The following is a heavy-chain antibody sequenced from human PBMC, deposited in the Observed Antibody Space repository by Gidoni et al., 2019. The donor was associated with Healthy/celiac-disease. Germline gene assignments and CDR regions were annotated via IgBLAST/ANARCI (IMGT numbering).Heavy chain of an antibody. Sequence: QVQLVQSGAEVKKPGSSVKVSCKASGGTFSSYAISWVRQAPGQGLEWMGGIIPIFGTANYAQKFQGRVTITADKSTSTAYMELSSLRSEDTAVYYCARSHGEIVVVVAAQDYYYYGMDVWGQGTTVTVSS. V-gene: IGHV1-69*06. CDR3: ARSHGEIVVVVAAQDYYYYGMDV. CDR1: GGTFSSYA. D-gene: IGHD2-15*01. J-gene: IGHJ6*02. CDR2: IIPIFGTA.